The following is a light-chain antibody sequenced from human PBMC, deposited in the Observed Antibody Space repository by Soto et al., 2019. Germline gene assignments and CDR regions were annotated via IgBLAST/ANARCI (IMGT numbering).Light chain of an antibody. CDR2: DAS. CDR1: QSVSDY. CDR3: QQRSNWPPIT. V-gene: IGKV3-11*01. Sequence: EVVLTQSPSTLSLSPGERATLSCRASQSVSDYLAWYQQKPGQAPRLLIYDASNRATGIPARFSGRGSGTDFTLTITSVEPEDFAVYYCQQRSNWPPITFGQGTRLEIK. J-gene: IGKJ5*01.